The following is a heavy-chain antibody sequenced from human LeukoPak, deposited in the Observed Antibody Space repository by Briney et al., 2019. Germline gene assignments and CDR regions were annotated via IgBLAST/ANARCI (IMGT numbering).Heavy chain of an antibody. CDR2: IYYSGST. CDR3: VRLGGSGSLIVVH. Sequence: SETLSLTCTVSGVSISSGGYYWSWIRQHPGKGLEWIGYIYYSGSTYYNPSLKSRVTISVDTSKNQFSLKLSSVTAADTAVYYCVRLGGSGSLIVVHWGQGTLVTVSS. J-gene: IGHJ5*02. CDR1: GVSISSGGYY. D-gene: IGHD3-10*01. V-gene: IGHV4-31*03.